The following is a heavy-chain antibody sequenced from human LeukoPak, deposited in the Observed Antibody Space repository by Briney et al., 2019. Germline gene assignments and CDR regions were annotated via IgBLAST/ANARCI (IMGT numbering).Heavy chain of an antibody. CDR3: ARGGPAARLITFGGVTDY. Sequence: ASVKVSCKASGYTFTSYDINWVRQATGQGLEWMGWMNPNSGNTGYAQKFQGRVTINRNTSISTAYMELRSLRSEDTAVYYCARGGPAARLITFGGVTDYWGQGTLVTVSS. J-gene: IGHJ4*02. D-gene: IGHD3-16*01. V-gene: IGHV1-8*03. CDR2: MNPNSGNT. CDR1: GYTFTSYD.